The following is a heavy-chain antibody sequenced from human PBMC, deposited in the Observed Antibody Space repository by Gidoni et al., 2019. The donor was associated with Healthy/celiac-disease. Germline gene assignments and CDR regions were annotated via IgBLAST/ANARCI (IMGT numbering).Heavy chain of an antibody. J-gene: IGHJ2*01. CDR3: AREGSGSYRDWYFDL. V-gene: IGHV1-2*02. CDR2: INPNSGGT. CDR1: GYTFPCYY. D-gene: IGHD1-26*01. Sequence: QVQLVQSGAAVKKPGASVQVSCQASGYTFPCYYMPWVRQDPGQRLEWMGWINPNSGGTNYAQKLQGRVTMTRDTSISTAYMELRRLRSDDTAVYYCAREGSGSYRDWYFDLWGSGTLVTVSS.